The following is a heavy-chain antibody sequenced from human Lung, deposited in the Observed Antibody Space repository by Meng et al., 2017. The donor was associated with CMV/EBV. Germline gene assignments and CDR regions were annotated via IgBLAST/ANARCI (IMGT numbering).Heavy chain of an antibody. CDR2: SRSHEYGGTT. D-gene: IGHD5-24*01. CDR3: SASEGWRPKFRGYFDY. V-gene: IGHV3-49*04. Sequence: GESXKFSCTTADIRFGVSAMSWVRQAPGMGLEWVGLSRSHEYGGTTEYAASVKGRFTISRYDSKSIDYLQMNSLKTEDAAVDYCSASEGWRPKFRGYFDYXGQGXLVTVSS. J-gene: IGHJ4*02. CDR1: DIRFGVSA.